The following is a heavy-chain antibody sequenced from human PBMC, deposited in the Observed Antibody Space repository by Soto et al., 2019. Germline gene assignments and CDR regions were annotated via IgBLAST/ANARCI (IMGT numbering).Heavy chain of an antibody. J-gene: IGHJ4*02. CDR2: IYYSGST. CDR3: ARIPMRGVITPDY. D-gene: IGHD3-16*02. CDR1: GGSISSSSYY. Sequence: SETLSLTGTGSGGSISSSSYYWGWIRQPPGKGLEWIGSIYYSGSTYYNPSLKSRVTISVDTSKNQFSLKLSSVTAADTAVYYCARIPMRGVITPDYWGQGTLVTLSS. V-gene: IGHV4-39*01.